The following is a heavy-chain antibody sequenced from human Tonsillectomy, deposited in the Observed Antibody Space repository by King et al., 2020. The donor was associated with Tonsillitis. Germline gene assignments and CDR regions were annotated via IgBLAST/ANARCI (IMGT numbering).Heavy chain of an antibody. CDR3: AVRPQEGGYTYVGDY. J-gene: IGHJ4*02. CDR1: GFTFSSYW. CDR2: INSDGSST. D-gene: IGHD5-18*01. V-gene: IGHV3-74*01. Sequence: VQLVESGGGLVQPVGSLRLSCSASGFTFSSYWMHCVRQSPGKGLVWVSRINSDGSSTSYADTVKGRLTISRDNAKNTLYLQMSSLRAEDTAVYYCAVRPQEGGYTYVGDYWGQGTLVTVSS.